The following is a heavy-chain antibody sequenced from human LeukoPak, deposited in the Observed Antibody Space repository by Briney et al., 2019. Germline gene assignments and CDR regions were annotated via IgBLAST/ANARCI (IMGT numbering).Heavy chain of an antibody. CDR2: INPNSGGT. CDR3: ARGKPYYDSSGYVSY. D-gene: IGHD3-22*01. J-gene: IGHJ4*02. Sequence: ASVKVSCKASGYTFTGYYMHWVRQAPGQGLEWMGWINPNSGGTNYAQKFRGRVTMTRDTSISTAYMELSRLRSDDTAVYYCARGKPYYDSSGYVSYWGQGTLVTVSS. CDR1: GYTFTGYY. V-gene: IGHV1-2*02.